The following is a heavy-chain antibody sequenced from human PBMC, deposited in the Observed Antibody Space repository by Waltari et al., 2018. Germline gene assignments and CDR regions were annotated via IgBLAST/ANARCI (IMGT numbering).Heavy chain of an antibody. CDR1: GFAFNPST. D-gene: IGHD6-13*01. V-gene: IGHV3-21*02. Sequence: EVQLVESGGGLVKPGGSLRLSCAASGFAFNPSTMNWVRQAPGKGLEWVSSISSTSSDIYYADSVKGRFTISRDNAKSSLYLQLNSLRAEDTAVYYCAGGYSSYYGMDVWGQGTTVTVSS. CDR2: ISSTSSDI. CDR3: AGGYSSYYGMDV. J-gene: IGHJ6*02.